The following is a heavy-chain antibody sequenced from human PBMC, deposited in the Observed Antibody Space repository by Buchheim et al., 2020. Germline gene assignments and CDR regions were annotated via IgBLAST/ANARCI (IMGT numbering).Heavy chain of an antibody. CDR3: ARGRTRVVWVAANYGMDV. D-gene: IGHD2-15*01. V-gene: IGHV4-34*01. J-gene: IGHJ6*02. Sequence: QVQLQQWGAGLLKPSETLSLTCAVYGGSFSGYYWSWIRQPPGKGLEWIGEINHSGSTNYNPSLKSRVTISVDTSKNQFSLKLSSVTAADTAVYYCARGRTRVVWVAANYGMDVWGQGTT. CDR1: GGSFSGYY. CDR2: INHSGST.